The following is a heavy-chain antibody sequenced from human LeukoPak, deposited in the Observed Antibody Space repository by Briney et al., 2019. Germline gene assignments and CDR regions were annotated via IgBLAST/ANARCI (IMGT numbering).Heavy chain of an antibody. J-gene: IGHJ4*02. CDR3: ARDGIAVAGTPRGYFDY. D-gene: IGHD6-19*01. V-gene: IGHV3-30-3*01. Sequence: GRSLRLSCAASGFTFSSYAMHWVRQAPGKGLEWVAVISYDGSNKYYADSVKGRFTISRDNSKNTLYLQMNSLRAEDTAVYYGARDGIAVAGTPRGYFDYGGQGTLVTVSS. CDR2: ISYDGSNK. CDR1: GFTFSSYA.